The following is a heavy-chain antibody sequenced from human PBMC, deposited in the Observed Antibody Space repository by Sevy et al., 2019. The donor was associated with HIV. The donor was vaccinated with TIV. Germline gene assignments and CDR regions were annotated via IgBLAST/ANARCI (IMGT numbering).Heavy chain of an antibody. Sequence: ASVKVSCKASGGTFSSYAISWVRQAPGQGLEWMGGIIPIFGTANYAQKFQGRVTITADESTSTAYMELSSLGSEDTAVYYCARSDPRYCSSTSCTEWWFDPWGQGTLVTVS. CDR2: IIPIFGTA. CDR1: GGTFSSYA. J-gene: IGHJ5*02. D-gene: IGHD2-2*01. CDR3: ARSDPRYCSSTSCTEWWFDP. V-gene: IGHV1-69*13.